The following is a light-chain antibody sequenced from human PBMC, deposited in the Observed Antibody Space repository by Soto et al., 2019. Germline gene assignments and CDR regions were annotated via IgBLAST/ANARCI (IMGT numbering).Light chain of an antibody. CDR3: QQFNNWPPRYT. J-gene: IGKJ2*01. CDR2: GAS. CDR1: QNIYHN. Sequence: EIVMTQSPATLSVSPGERANLPCRARQNIYHNFAWYQQKSGQAPRLLIYGASTRATGIPARFSGSGSGTEFTLTISSLHSEDSAVYFCQQFNNWPPRYTFGQGTNLEIK. V-gene: IGKV3-15*01.